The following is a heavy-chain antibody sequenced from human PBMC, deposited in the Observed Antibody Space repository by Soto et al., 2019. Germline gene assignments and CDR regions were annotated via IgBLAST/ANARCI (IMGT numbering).Heavy chain of an antibody. CDR2: IKQDGSEK. Sequence: GGSLRLSCVASGFTFSSYWMSWVRQAPGKGLEWVANIKQDGSEKYYVDSVKGRFTISRDNAKNSLYLQMNSLKAEDTAVYYCARDSSVGYFDYWGQGTLVTVSS. CDR1: GFTFSSYW. D-gene: IGHD2-15*01. CDR3: ARDSSVGYFDY. J-gene: IGHJ4*02. V-gene: IGHV3-7*01.